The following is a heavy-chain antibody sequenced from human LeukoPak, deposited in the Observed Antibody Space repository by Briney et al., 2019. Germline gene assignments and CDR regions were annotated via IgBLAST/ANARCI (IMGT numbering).Heavy chain of an antibody. V-gene: IGHV3-33*01. CDR3: VRDRDARYFHQ. CDR2: IWYDGSNK. J-gene: IGHJ4*02. D-gene: IGHD3-16*02. CDR1: ILTFRKHG. Sequence: GGTLRLSRAPSILTFRKHGMHGVRPAPGKGREGVAVIWYDGSNKYYAGSVKGRFTISRDNSKNTLYLRMNSLRAEDTGVYDCVRDRDARYFHQWGERTRVTVST.